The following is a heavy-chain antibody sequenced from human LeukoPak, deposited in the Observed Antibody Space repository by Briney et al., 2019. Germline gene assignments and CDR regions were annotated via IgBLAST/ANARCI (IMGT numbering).Heavy chain of an antibody. CDR2: ISSNGGAT. CDR3: ARDPNYYFYGLDV. V-gene: IGHV3-64D*09. CDR1: ESRFSDSP. Sequence: GRSLRLSCAASESRFSDSPMHWVRQAPGKGLEYVSAISSNGGATYYGDSLKGRFTISRDNSKSTLYLQMSSLRVEDTAVYYCARDPNYYFYGLDVWGQGTTVTVSS. J-gene: IGHJ6*02.